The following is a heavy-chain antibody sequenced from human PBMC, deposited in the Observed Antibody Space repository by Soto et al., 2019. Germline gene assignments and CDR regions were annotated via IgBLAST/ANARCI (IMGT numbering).Heavy chain of an antibody. CDR3: ARGAGIATAGLRYNWLDP. CDR1: GFTFSTYS. V-gene: IGHV3-21*01. Sequence: GGSLRLSCAASGFTFSTYSMNWVRQAPGKGLEWVSSISSSSSYMYYADSVKGRFTISRDNAKNSLYLQMNSLRAEDTAVYYCARGAGIATAGLRYNWLDPWGQGTQVTVSS. J-gene: IGHJ5*02. CDR2: ISSSSSYM. D-gene: IGHD6-13*01.